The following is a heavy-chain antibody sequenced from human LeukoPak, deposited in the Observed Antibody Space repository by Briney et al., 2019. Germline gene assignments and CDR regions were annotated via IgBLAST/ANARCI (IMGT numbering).Heavy chain of an antibody. V-gene: IGHV3-21*01. D-gene: IGHD1-1*01. CDR3: ARDWMEMGAFDI. J-gene: IGHJ3*02. CDR2: ISSSSSYI. Sequence: GGSLRLSCAASGFTFSSYSMNWVRQAPGKGLEWVSSISSSSSYIYYADSVKGRFTISRDNAKNSLYLQMNSLRAEDTAVYYCARDWMEMGAFDIWGQGTMVTVSS. CDR1: GFTFSSYS.